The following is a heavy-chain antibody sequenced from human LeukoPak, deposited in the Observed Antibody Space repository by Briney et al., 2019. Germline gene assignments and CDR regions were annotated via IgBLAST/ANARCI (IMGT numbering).Heavy chain of an antibody. Sequence: PGGSLRLSCAASGFTFSSCGMHWVRQAPGKGLEWVAVIWYDGSNKYYADSVKGRSTISRDNSKNTLYLQMNSLRAEDTAVYYCARDKIVYYDSSGYKGYYYYYGMDVWGQGTTVTVSS. V-gene: IGHV3-33*01. J-gene: IGHJ6*02. CDR1: GFTFSSCG. CDR3: ARDKIVYYDSSGYKGYYYYYGMDV. CDR2: IWYDGSNK. D-gene: IGHD3-22*01.